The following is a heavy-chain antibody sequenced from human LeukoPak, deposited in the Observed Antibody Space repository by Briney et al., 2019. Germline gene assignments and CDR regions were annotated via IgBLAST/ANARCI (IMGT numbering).Heavy chain of an antibody. CDR3: ARGTGLRYFDWLFYY. D-gene: IGHD3-9*01. CDR2: ISGSGGST. J-gene: IGHJ4*02. V-gene: IGHV3-23*01. Sequence: GGSLRLSCAASGFTFSSYGMSWVRQAPGKGLEWVSAISGSGGSTYYADSVKGRFTISRDNSKNTLYLQMNSLRAEDTAVYYCARGTGLRYFDWLFYYWGQGTLVTVSS. CDR1: GFTFSSYG.